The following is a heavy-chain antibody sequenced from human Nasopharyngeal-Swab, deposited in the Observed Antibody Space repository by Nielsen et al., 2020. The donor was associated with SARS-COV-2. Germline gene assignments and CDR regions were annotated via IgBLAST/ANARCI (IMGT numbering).Heavy chain of an antibody. Sequence: GKGLEWVAVISDDGSNKYYADSVKGRFTISRDNSKNTLYLQMNSLRGEDTAVYYCARDAPAHYGAFYWGRGTLVTVSS. D-gene: IGHD4-17*01. J-gene: IGHJ4*02. CDR2: ISDDGSNK. CDR3: ARDAPAHYGAFY. V-gene: IGHV3-30*03.